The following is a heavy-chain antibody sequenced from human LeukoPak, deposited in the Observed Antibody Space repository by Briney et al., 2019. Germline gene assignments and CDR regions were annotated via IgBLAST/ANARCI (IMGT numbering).Heavy chain of an antibody. CDR2: INPNSGGT. V-gene: IGHV1-2*02. CDR1: GYTFTGYY. D-gene: IGHD2-21*02. J-gene: IGHJ3*02. Sequence: GASVKVSCKASGYTFTGYYMHWVRQAPGQGLEWMGWINPNSGGTNYAQKFKGRVTMTRDTSISAAYMELSRPRSDDTAVYYCASPRGDSTDAFDIWGQGTMVTVSS. CDR3: ASPRGDSTDAFDI.